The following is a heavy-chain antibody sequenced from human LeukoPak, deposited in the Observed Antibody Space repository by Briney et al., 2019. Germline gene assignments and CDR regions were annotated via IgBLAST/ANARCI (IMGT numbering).Heavy chain of an antibody. CDR1: GFTFSNYA. Sequence: GGSLRLSCSASGFTFSNYALTWVRQAPGKGLEWVSTIYSGGTTYYADSVMGRFTISRHNSRNTLYLQMNSLRAEDTAVYYCARVDTVMAYYFDLWGQGTLVTVSS. J-gene: IGHJ4*02. CDR2: IYSGGTT. D-gene: IGHD5-18*01. CDR3: ARVDTVMAYYFDL. V-gene: IGHV3-53*04.